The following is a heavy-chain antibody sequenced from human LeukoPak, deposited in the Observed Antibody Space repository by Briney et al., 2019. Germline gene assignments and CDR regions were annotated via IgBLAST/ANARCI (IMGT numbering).Heavy chain of an antibody. CDR1: GFTFDDYA. V-gene: IGHV3-43*02. J-gene: IGHJ3*02. CDR3: ARDRGAFDI. CDR2: ITGDGGGT. Sequence: GGSLRLSCAASGFTFDDYAMHWVRQAPGKGLEWVSLITGDGGGTYSADSVKGRFTISRDNSKNTLYLQMNSLRAEDTAVYYCARDRGAFDIWGQGTMVTVSS.